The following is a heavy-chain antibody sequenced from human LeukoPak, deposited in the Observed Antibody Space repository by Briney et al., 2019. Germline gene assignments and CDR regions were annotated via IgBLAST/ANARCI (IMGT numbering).Heavy chain of an antibody. J-gene: IGHJ3*01. D-gene: IGHD2-15*01. CDR2: IFDSGRT. V-gene: IGHV4-30-2*01. CDR3: ANADRFCSGTCHVPDAFDF. Sequence: PSETLSLTCTVSGGSISSGDYYWGWIRQPPGKGLEWIGYIFDSGRTDFNPSPKSRVTISIDRSKNQFSLKLSSVTAADTAVYYCANADRFCSGTCHVPDAFDFWGQGTMVTVSS. CDR1: GGSISSGDYY.